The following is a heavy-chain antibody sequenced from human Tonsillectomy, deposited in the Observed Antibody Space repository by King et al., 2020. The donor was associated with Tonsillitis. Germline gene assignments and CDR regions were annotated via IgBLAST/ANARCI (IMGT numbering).Heavy chain of an antibody. D-gene: IGHD1-1*01. Sequence: QLVQSGAEVKRPGASVKAPCTASGYSLTTYFMHWVRLAPGQGLEWVGMINPTSGGTHYAQKFRGRVTMTTDTSTSTVYMEMSSLTSGDTAVYYCARERPNSYSFDYWGQGTLLTVSS. V-gene: IGHV1-46*03. CDR1: GYSLTTYF. J-gene: IGHJ4*02. CDR2: INPTSGGT. CDR3: ARERPNSYSFDY.